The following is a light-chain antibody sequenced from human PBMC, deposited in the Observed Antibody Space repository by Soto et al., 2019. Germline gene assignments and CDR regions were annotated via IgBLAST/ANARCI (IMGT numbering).Light chain of an antibody. J-gene: IGLJ2*01. V-gene: IGLV2-14*01. CDR1: SSDVGGYNY. CDR2: DVS. Sequence: QSALTQPASVSGSPGQSITISCTGTSSDVGGYNYVSWYQQHPGKAPKLMIYDVSNRPSGVSNRFSGSKSGNTASLTISGLQAEDEADYYCSSYTTSSTVVFGGGTQLNVL. CDR3: SSYTTSSTVV.